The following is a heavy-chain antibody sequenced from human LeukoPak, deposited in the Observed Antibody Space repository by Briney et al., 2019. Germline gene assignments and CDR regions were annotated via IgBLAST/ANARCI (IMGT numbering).Heavy chain of an antibody. CDR2: TKHDGSER. Sequence: GGPLRLPCAPSGFPFTSYWITWARQAPGKGLEWVANTKHDGSERYYVDSVKGRFTISRDNVKNSLFLQMDSLRAEDTAVYYCARGGLYGDYYFDYWGQGTLVTVTS. J-gene: IGHJ4*02. V-gene: IGHV3-7*04. CDR1: GFPFTSYW. D-gene: IGHD2-21*02. CDR3: ARGGLYGDYYFDY.